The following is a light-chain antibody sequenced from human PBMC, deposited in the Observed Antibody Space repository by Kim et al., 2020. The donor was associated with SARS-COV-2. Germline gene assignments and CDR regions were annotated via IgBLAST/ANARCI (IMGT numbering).Light chain of an antibody. CDR1: QSISTW. V-gene: IGKV1-5*03. CDR3: QQYSNSWT. CDR2: KAS. J-gene: IGKJ1*01. Sequence: DIQMTQSPSTLSASVGDRITITCRASQSISTWLAWYQQKPGKAPKLLIYKASSLESGVPSRVSGSGSGTEFTLTISSLQSDDFATYYCQQYSNSWTFGQGTKVDIK.